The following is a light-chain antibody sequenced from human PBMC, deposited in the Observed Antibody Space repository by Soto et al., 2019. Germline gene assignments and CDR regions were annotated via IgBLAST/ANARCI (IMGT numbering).Light chain of an antibody. CDR3: QQYNSSPRT. CDR2: DAS. CDR1: QSISSW. J-gene: IGKJ1*01. V-gene: IGKV1-5*01. Sequence: DIQMAQSPSTLSGSVGDRVTITSRASQSISSWLAWYQQKPGKAPKLLIYDASSLESGVPSMFSGSGSGTEFTLTISSLQPDDFATYYCQQYNSSPRTFGQGTKVDIK.